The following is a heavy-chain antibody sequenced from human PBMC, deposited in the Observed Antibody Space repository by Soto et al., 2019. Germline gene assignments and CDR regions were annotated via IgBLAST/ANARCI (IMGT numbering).Heavy chain of an antibody. CDR3: ARGQLVWYGDLTPYHRDMDV. V-gene: IGHV4-34*02. CDR1: GGPFDDFY. Sequence: QVQLQQWGAGLLRPSETLSLTCAFYGGPFDDFYWSWVRQSPGKGLEWVGEISHDGGTNYSPSLASRVSISVDPSKNQFSLHLRSVTAADTGLYYCARGQLVWYGDLTPYHRDMDVWGQGTTVTVSS. D-gene: IGHD3-10*01. CDR2: ISHDGGT. J-gene: IGHJ6*02.